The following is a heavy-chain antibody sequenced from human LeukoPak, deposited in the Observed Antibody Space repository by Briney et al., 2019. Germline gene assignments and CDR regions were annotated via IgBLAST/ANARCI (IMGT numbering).Heavy chain of an antibody. CDR3: ARVLRYCSGGSCYSAPTLLHY. Sequence: ASVKVSCKASGYTFTGYYMHWVRQAPGQGLEWMGWISPNSGGTNYAQKFQGRVTMTRDTSISTAYMELSRLRSDDTAVYYCARVLRYCSGGSCYSAPTLLHYWGQGTLVTVSS. J-gene: IGHJ4*02. V-gene: IGHV1-2*02. D-gene: IGHD2-15*01. CDR2: ISPNSGGT. CDR1: GYTFTGYY.